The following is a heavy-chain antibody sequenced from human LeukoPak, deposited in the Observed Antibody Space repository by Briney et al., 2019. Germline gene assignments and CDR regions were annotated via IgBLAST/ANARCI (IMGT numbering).Heavy chain of an antibody. CDR1: RYSFTEYN. V-gene: IGHV1-2*02. Sequence: ASVKVSCKASRYSFTEYNIHWVRQAPGQGLEWMGWINPNSGVTKYAQKFEGRVTMTRDTSISTAYMELSRLRSDDTGVYYCARLKDPHGMDVWGQGTTVTVSS. J-gene: IGHJ6*02. CDR2: INPNSGVT. CDR3: ARLKDPHGMDV.